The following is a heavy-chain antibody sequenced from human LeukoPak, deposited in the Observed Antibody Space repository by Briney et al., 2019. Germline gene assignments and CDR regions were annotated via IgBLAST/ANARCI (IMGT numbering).Heavy chain of an antibody. Sequence: ASVTVSCKASGYTFTIYYMHWVRQAPGQGLEWMGQINPSGGSTSYAQKFQGRVTMTRDTSTSTVYMELSSLRSEDTAVYYCAREAVVATRNFDYWGQGTLVTVSS. V-gene: IGHV1-46*01. CDR2: INPSGGST. CDR1: GYTFTIYY. J-gene: IGHJ4*02. D-gene: IGHD5-12*01. CDR3: AREAVVATRNFDY.